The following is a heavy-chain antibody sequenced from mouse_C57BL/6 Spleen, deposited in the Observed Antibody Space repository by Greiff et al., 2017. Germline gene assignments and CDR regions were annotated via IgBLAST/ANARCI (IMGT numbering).Heavy chain of an antibody. V-gene: IGHV3-6*01. CDR3: ARATVVAYWYFDV. D-gene: IGHD1-1*01. CDR2: ISYDGSN. Sequence: EVQLQESGPGLVKPSQSLSLTCSVTGYSITSGYYWYWIRQFPGNKLEWMGYISYDGSNNYNPSLKNRISITRDTSKNQFFLKLNSVTAEDTATYYCARATVVAYWYFDVWGTGTTVTVSS. CDR1: GYSITSGYY. J-gene: IGHJ1*03.